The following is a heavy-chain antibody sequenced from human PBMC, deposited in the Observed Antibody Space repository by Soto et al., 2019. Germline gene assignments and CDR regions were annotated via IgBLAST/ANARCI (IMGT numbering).Heavy chain of an antibody. D-gene: IGHD2-15*01. CDR3: ARGARYCRGGSSDPDD. J-gene: IGHJ4*02. V-gene: IGHV1-69*06. CDR1: GGTISTNV. Sequence: QVQLMQSGAEVKKPGSSVKVSCKASGGTISTNVISWVRQAPGQGLEWMGEIMPIFAAPNNAQKFQGRLTITADRSKTTVYMELSRLRSEDTDVYFCARGARYCRGGSSDPDDWGQGTLVTVSS. CDR2: IMPIFAAP.